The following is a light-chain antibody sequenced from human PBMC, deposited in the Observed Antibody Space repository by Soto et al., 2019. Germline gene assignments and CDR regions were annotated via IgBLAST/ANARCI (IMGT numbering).Light chain of an antibody. V-gene: IGLV2-18*01. CDR3: CLYTSSSTYV. CDR1: SSDVGSYNR. J-gene: IGLJ1*01. CDR2: EVS. Sequence: QSALTQPPSVSGSPGQSVTISCTGTSSDVGSYNRVSWYQQPPGTAPKLMIYEVSNRPSGVPDRFSGSKSGNKASLTISGLQADDEADYYFCLYTSSSTYVFGTGTKLTVL.